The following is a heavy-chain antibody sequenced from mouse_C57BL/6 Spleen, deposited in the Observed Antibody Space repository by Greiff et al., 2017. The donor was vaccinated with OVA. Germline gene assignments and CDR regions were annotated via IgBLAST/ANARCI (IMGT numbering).Heavy chain of an antibody. CDR2: IYPGDGDT. D-gene: IGHD3-2*02. CDR3: ARSRAQALFDY. CDR1: GYAFSSSW. Sequence: VQLQQSGPELVKPGASVKISCKASGYAFSSSWMNWVKQRPGKGLEWIGRIYPGDGDTNYNGKFKGKATLTADKSSSTAYMQLSSLTSEDSAVYFCARSRAQALFDYWGQGTTLTVSS. V-gene: IGHV1-82*01. J-gene: IGHJ2*01.